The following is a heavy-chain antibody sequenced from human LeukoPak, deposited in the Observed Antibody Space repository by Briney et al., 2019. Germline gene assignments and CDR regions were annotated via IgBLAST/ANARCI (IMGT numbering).Heavy chain of an antibody. D-gene: IGHD3-22*01. J-gene: IGHJ4*02. Sequence: SETLSLTCTVSGGSISSHYWSWIRQPPGKGLEWIGEINHSGSTNYNPSLKSRVTISVDTSKNQFSLKLSSVTAADTAVYYCARRQSLNSSGYYAHDYWGQGTLVTVSS. V-gene: IGHV4-34*01. CDR3: ARRQSLNSSGYYAHDY. CDR2: INHSGST. CDR1: GGSISSHY.